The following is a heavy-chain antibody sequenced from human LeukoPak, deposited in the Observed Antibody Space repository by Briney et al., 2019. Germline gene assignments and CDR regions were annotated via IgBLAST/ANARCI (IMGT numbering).Heavy chain of an antibody. CDR3: ARRRDCSGGSCHYYFDY. V-gene: IGHV4-59*08. J-gene: IGHJ4*02. D-gene: IGHD2-15*01. CDR2: IYYSGST. CDR1: GDSISLYY. Sequence: SETLSLTCTVSGDSISLYYWSWIRQPPGKGLEWIGYIYYSGSTNYNPSLKSRVTISVDTSKNQFSLKLSSVTAADTAVYYCARRRDCSGGSCHYYFDYWGQGTLVTVSS.